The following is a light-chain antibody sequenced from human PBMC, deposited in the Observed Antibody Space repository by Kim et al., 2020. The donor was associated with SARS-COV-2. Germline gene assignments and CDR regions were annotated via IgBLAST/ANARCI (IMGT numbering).Light chain of an antibody. CDR3: CSYAGSSTWV. CDR1: SSDVGTYNL. CDR2: EVR. J-gene: IGLJ3*02. V-gene: IGLV2-23*02. Sequence: GQSITISCTGTSSDVGTYNLVSWYQQHPGKGPKLMIYEVRKRPSGVSDRFSGSRSGNTASLTISGLQTEDEADYYCCSYAGSSTWVFGGGTQLTVL.